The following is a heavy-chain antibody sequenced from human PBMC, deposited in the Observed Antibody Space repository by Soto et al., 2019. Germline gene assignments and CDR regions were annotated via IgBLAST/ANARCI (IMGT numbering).Heavy chain of an antibody. D-gene: IGHD5-18*01. J-gene: IGHJ5*02. V-gene: IGHV4-59*01. CDR2: IYYSGST. CDR3: ARGSAARWFDP. CDR1: GGSISSYY. Sequence: QVQLQESGPGLVKPSESLSLTCTVSGGSISSYYWSWIRQPPGKGLEWIGYIYYSGSTNYNPSLKSRVTISVDTSKNQFSLKLSSVTAADTDVYYCARGSAARWFDPWGQGTLVTVSS.